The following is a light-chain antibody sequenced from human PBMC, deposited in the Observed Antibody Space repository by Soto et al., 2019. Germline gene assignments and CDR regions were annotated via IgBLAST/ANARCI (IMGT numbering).Light chain of an antibody. V-gene: IGKV1-5*03. CDR3: QQYNSYST. CDR1: QSISSW. J-gene: IGKJ2*01. Sequence: DIQMTQSPSTLSASVGDRVTITCRASQSISSWLAWYQQKPGKAPKLLIYKASSLESGVPSRFSGSGSGTEFALTISSLQPYDFATYYCQQYNSYSTVGQGTKVDIK. CDR2: KAS.